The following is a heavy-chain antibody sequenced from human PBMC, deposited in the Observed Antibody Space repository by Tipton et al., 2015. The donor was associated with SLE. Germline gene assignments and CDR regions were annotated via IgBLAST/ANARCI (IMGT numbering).Heavy chain of an antibody. V-gene: IGHV4-38-2*01. J-gene: IGHJ3*02. CDR1: GSSISSGHY. Sequence: TLSLTCAVSGSSISSGHYWGWIRQPPGKGLEWIGNIYYSGSTTYNPSLKSRVTISLDTSKNLFSLKLSSVTAADTAMYFCARSEEAGDAFDIWGQGTVVTVSS. D-gene: IGHD6-19*01. CDR2: IYYSGST. CDR3: ARSEEAGDAFDI.